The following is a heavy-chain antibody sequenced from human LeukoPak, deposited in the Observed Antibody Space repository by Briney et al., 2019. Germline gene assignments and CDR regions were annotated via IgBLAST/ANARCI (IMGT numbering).Heavy chain of an antibody. J-gene: IGHJ5*02. CDR2: ISYDGSNK. Sequence: GGSLRLSCAASGFTFSSYAMHWVRQAPGKGLEWVAVISYDGSNKYYADSVKGRFTISRDNSKNTLYVQMNSLRAEDTAVYYCARNLFGYSSGWYWFDPWGQGTLVTVSS. D-gene: IGHD6-19*01. CDR1: GFTFSSYA. V-gene: IGHV3-30*04. CDR3: ARNLFGYSSGWYWFDP.